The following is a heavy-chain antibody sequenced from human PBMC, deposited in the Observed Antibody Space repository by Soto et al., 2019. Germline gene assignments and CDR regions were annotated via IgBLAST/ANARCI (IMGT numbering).Heavy chain of an antibody. Sequence: QVHLVESGGDVVQPGRSLRLSCAASGFTFSTYAMHWVRQAPGKGLEWVAVISYDGNNKYYADSVKGRFTISRDNSKNALYLQMNSLRAEDTAVYYCARGGGPDAFDIWGQGTIVTVSS. CDR3: ARGGGPDAFDI. CDR1: GFTFSTYA. J-gene: IGHJ3*02. V-gene: IGHV3-30-3*01. CDR2: ISYDGNNK. D-gene: IGHD3-16*01.